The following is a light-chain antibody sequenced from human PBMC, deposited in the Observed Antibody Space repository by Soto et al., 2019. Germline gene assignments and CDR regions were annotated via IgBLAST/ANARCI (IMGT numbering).Light chain of an antibody. CDR3: QQYGGSPRT. CDR1: QSVSSSF. V-gene: IGKV3-20*01. CDR2: GAS. Sequence: EIVLSQSPGTLSLSPGERATLSCRASQSVSSSFLAWYQQRPGQAPRLLIYGASSRATGIPDRFSGSGSGTDFTLTINSLEPEDFAVYYCQQYGGSPRTFGQGSKV. J-gene: IGKJ1*01.